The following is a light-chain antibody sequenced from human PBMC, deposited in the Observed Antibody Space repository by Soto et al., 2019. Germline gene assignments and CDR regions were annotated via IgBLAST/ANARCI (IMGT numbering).Light chain of an antibody. CDR1: QSIISY. V-gene: IGKV1-39*01. CDR2: AAS. Sequence: DIQMTQSPSSLSASVGDRVTITCRASQSIISYLNWYQQKPGKAPKLPIYAASSLQSGVPSRFRGSGSGSDFTLTISSLQPEDFATYSCQQSFSNPPTFGQGTKLEI. CDR3: QQSFSNPPT. J-gene: IGKJ2*01.